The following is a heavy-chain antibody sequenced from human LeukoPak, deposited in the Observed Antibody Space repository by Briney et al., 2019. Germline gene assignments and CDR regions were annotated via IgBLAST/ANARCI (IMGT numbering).Heavy chain of an antibody. J-gene: IGHJ3*02. Sequence: ASVKVSCKVSGYTLTELSMHWVRQAPGKGLEWMGGFDPEDGETIYAQKFQGRVTMTEDTSTDTAYMELSSLRSEDTAVYYCATTYYVSSGRGAFDIWGQGTMVTVSS. CDR1: GYTLTELS. D-gene: IGHD3-22*01. CDR3: ATTYYVSSGRGAFDI. V-gene: IGHV1-24*01. CDR2: FDPEDGET.